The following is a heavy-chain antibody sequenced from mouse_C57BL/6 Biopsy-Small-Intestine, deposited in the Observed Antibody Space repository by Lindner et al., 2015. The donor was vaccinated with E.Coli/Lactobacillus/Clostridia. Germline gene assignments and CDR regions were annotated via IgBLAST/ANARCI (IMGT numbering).Heavy chain of an antibody. Sequence: SVKVSCKASGYTFITYYIHWVRQAPGQGLEWMGRINPSTGGTDHAQKFQGRVIMTRDNSMNTAYMELSRLTSDDSAVYYCARVPYSGYESDTFDLWGQGTMVTVS. CDR1: GYTFITYY. V-gene: IGHV1-53*01. CDR3: ARVPYSGYESDTFDL. CDR2: INPSTGGT. D-gene: IGHD1-1*01. J-gene: IGHJ3*02.